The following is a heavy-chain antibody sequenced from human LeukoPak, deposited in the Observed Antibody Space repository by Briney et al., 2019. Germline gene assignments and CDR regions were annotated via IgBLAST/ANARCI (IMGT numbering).Heavy chain of an antibody. CDR1: GGSISSISHY. V-gene: IGHV4-39*07. Sequence: SETLSLTCTVSGGSISSISHYWGWIRQPPGKGLEWIGSMYYSGSTYYNPSLKSRVTISVDTSKSQFSLKLSSVTAADTAVYYCTRAQDYFDSGSYPYYFYYYNMDVWGQGTTVTVSS. CDR3: TRAQDYFDSGSYPYYFYYYNMDV. J-gene: IGHJ6*02. D-gene: IGHD3-10*01. CDR2: MYYSGST.